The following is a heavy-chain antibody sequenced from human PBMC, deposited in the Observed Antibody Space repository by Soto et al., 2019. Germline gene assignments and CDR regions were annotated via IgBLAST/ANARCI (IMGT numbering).Heavy chain of an antibody. CDR3: ARGELVDFWTYYMDV. CDR2: INHSGST. Sequence: SETLSLTCAVYGGSFIGYYWSWIRQPPGKGLEWIGEINHSGSTNYNPSLKSRVTISVDTSKNQFSLKLSSVTAADTAVYYCARGELVDFWTYYMDVWGKGTTVTVSS. CDR1: GGSFIGYY. D-gene: IGHD3-3*01. V-gene: IGHV4-34*01. J-gene: IGHJ6*03.